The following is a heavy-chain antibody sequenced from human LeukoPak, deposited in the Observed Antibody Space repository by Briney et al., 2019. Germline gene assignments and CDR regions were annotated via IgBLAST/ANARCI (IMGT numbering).Heavy chain of an antibody. Sequence: PSETLSLTCAVYGGSFSGYYWSWIRQPPGKGLEWIGEINHSGSTNYNPSLKSRVTISVDTSKNQFSLKLSSVTAADTAVYYCARGRITYYYDSSGYRPNYYYYGMDVWGQGTTVTVS. J-gene: IGHJ6*02. D-gene: IGHD3-22*01. CDR1: GGSFSGYY. V-gene: IGHV4-34*01. CDR3: ARGRITYYYDSSGYRPNYYYYGMDV. CDR2: INHSGST.